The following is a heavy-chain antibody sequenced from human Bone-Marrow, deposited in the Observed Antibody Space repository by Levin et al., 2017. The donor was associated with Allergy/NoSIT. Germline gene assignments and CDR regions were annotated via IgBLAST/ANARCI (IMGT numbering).Heavy chain of an antibody. CDR2: IYYSGST. V-gene: IGHV4-59*01. CDR3: ARDAQTSPTRNYGMDV. J-gene: IGHJ6*02. D-gene: IGHD6-6*01. Sequence: NASETLSLTCTVSGDSISRYYWSWIRQPPGKGLEWIGYIYYSGSTNYNPSLKSRVTISVDTSKNQFSLDLNFVTAADTAVYYWARDAQTSPTRNYGMDVWGQGTTVTVSS. CDR1: GDSISRYY.